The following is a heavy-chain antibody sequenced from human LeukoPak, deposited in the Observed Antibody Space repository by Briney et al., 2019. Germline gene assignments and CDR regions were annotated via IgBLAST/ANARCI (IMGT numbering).Heavy chain of an antibody. CDR1: GYTFTNHY. D-gene: IGHD1-26*01. J-gene: IGHJ4*02. Sequence: ASVKVSCKASGYTFTNHYIHWVRQAPGQGLEWMGIINPSGGGTTYAQKFQGRVTMTRDTSTSTVYTDLSSLRSDDTAVYYCARERELRPPYFDYWGQGTLVTVSS. V-gene: IGHV1-46*01. CDR3: ARERELRPPYFDY. CDR2: INPSGGGT.